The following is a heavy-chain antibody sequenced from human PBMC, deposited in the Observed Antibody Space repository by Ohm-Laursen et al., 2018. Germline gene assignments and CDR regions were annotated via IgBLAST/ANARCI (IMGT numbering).Heavy chain of an antibody. V-gene: IGHV4-34*01. CDR2: INHSGST. D-gene: IGHD3-22*01. Sequence: TLSLTCAVYGGSFSGYYWSWIRQPPGKGLEWIGEINHSGSTNYNPSLKSRVTISVDTSKNQFSLKLSSVTAADTAVYYCARMIVVRNYYYYGMDVWGQGTTVTVSS. J-gene: IGHJ6*02. CDR1: GGSFSGYY. CDR3: ARMIVVRNYYYYGMDV.